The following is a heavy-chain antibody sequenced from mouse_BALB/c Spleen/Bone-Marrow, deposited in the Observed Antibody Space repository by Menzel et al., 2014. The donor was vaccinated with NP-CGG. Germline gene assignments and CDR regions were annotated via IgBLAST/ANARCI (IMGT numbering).Heavy chain of an antibody. Sequence: EVKLQESGGGLVQPRGSLKLSCAASGFTFSNYGMSWVRQTPDKRLELVATINGDGGSTYYPDSVKGRFTISRDTAKNTLYLQMSSLKSEETAMYYCVRGNYGNYVDYFDFWGQGTTLTVSS. CDR2: INGDGGST. D-gene: IGHD2-1*01. CDR1: GFTFSNYG. CDR3: VRGNYGNYVDYFDF. J-gene: IGHJ2*01. V-gene: IGHV5-6-3*01.